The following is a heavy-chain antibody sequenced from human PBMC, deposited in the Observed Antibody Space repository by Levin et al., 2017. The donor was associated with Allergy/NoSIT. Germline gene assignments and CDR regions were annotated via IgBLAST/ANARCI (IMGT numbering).Heavy chain of an antibody. Sequence: SQTLSLTCAISGDSVSSKSAAWNWIRQSPSRGLEWLGRTYYTSKWYNDYAVSVKSRITINPDTSKNQFSLQLSSVTPEDTAVYYCARVEVGSSGWSPNWFDPWGQGTLVTVSS. CDR1: GDSVSSKSAA. D-gene: IGHD6-19*01. V-gene: IGHV6-1*01. J-gene: IGHJ5*02. CDR2: TYYTSKWYN. CDR3: ARVEVGSSGWSPNWFDP.